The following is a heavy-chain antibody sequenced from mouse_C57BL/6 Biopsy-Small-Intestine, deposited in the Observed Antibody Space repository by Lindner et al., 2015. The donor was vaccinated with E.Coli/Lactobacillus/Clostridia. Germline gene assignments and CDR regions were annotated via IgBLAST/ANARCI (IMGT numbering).Heavy chain of an antibody. J-gene: IGHJ2*01. CDR1: GYTFTTSI. D-gene: IGHD2-3*01. V-gene: IGHV1-14*01. CDR3: ARGAGWLLPVDY. CDR2: INPYNDGT. Sequence: VQLQESGPELVKPGASVKMSCKASGYTFTTSIIHWVKQKPGQGLEWIGYINPYNDGTKYNEKFKGEATLTSDKSSTTAYMDLSSLTSADSAVYYCARGAGWLLPVDYWGQGTTLTVSS.